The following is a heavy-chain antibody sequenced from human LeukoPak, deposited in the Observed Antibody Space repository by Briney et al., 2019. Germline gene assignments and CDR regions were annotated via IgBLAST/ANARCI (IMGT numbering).Heavy chain of an antibody. CDR2: ISRDGSDT. CDR3: ARDLDDYSNSHGDY. J-gene: IGHJ4*02. Sequence: GRSLRLSCAASGFTFSSYAMHWVRQAPGKGLEWVTIISRDGSDTFYADSVRGRFTISRDNSKNMLYLQLNSLTTEDTALYYCARDLDDYSNSHGDYWGQGTLVTVSS. V-gene: IGHV3-30-3*01. D-gene: IGHD4-11*01. CDR1: GFTFSSYA.